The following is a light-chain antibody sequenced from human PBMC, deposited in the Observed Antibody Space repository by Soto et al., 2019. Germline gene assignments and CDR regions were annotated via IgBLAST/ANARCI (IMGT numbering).Light chain of an antibody. Sequence: EIVLTQSPDTLSLSPGERATLSCRASQSVSSYLAWYQQKPGQAPRLLIYDASNRATGIPARFSGSGSGTDFVLTISSLEPEDFAVYYCQQRSSWPPTLSFGGGTRVEIK. CDR3: QQRSSWPPTLS. J-gene: IGKJ4*01. CDR2: DAS. CDR1: QSVSSY. V-gene: IGKV3-11*01.